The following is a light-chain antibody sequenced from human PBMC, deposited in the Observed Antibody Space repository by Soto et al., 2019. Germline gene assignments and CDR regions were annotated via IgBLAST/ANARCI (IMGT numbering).Light chain of an antibody. Sequence: QSALTQPPSASGSPGQSVTISCTGTSSDIGNYKFVSWYQQHPGRAPKLIIYEVSLRPSGVPDRFSGSKSGNTASLTVSGLQDEDEADYYCSSYAGSIRGYVFGTGTKVTVL. CDR3: SSYAGSIRGYV. V-gene: IGLV2-8*01. CDR2: EVS. CDR1: SSDIGNYKF. J-gene: IGLJ1*01.